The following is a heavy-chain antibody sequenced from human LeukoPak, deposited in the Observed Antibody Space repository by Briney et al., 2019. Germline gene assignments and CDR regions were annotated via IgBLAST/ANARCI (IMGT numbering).Heavy chain of an antibody. Sequence: GGSLRLSCAASGFTFSSYWMSWVRQAPGKGLEWVANIKQDGSEKYYVDSVKGRFTISRDNAKNSLYLQMNSLRAEDTAVYYCAATRREEDDYGDPRPSLPDYWGQGTLVTVSS. CDR1: GFTFSSYW. J-gene: IGHJ4*02. CDR3: AATRREEDDYGDPRPSLPDY. V-gene: IGHV3-7*01. CDR2: IKQDGSEK. D-gene: IGHD4-17*01.